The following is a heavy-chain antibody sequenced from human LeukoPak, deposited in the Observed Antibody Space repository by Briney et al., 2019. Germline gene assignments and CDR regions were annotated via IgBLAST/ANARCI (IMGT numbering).Heavy chain of an antibody. Sequence: SETSSLTCTVSGGSISIYYWNWIRQPAGKGLEWIGRIFTSGITNYNPSLKSRVTMSVDTSKNQFSLNLSSVIAADTAIYYCARETSGTYYNPLGYMDVWGKGTTVTVSS. CDR2: IFTSGIT. CDR3: ARETSGTYYNPLGYMDV. J-gene: IGHJ6*03. V-gene: IGHV4-4*07. D-gene: IGHD3-10*01. CDR1: GGSISIYY.